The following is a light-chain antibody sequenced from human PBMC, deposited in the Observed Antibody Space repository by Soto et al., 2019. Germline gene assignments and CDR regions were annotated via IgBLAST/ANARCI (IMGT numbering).Light chain of an antibody. J-gene: IGKJ2*03. CDR3: QQYENLPYS. V-gene: IGKV1-33*01. CDR1: QYITDY. CDR2: GGS. Sequence: DIQMNHSTPSVSAAVGDRFSITCHAGQYITDYLNRYQQKPGEAPKLFIFGGSHFEPGDPSRVSGCGSGTAFAFSFSILQLENVGMYICQQYENLPYSFGQGRKVDIK.